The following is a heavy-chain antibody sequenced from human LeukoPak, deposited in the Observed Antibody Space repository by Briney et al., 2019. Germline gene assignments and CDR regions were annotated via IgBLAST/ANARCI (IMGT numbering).Heavy chain of an antibody. V-gene: IGHV3-21*01. Sequence: GGSLRLSCAASGFTFSSYSMNWVRQAPGKGLEWVSSISSSSSYIYYADSVKGRFTISRDNAKNSLYLQMNSLRAEDTAVYYCATQYGSRTYNYFDYWGQGTLVTVPS. D-gene: IGHD3-10*01. CDR3: ATQYGSRTYNYFDY. CDR2: ISSSSSYI. CDR1: GFTFSSYS. J-gene: IGHJ4*02.